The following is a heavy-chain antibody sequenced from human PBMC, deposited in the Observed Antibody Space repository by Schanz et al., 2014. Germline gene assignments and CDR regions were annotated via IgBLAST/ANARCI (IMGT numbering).Heavy chain of an antibody. CDR1: GASISSGNYY. CDR2: IYTSGST. V-gene: IGHV4-61*02. D-gene: IGHD3-10*01. J-gene: IGHJ3*01. CDR3: ARDPWVGEKDAFDF. Sequence: QVQLQESGPGLVKPSQTLSLTCTVSGASISSGNYYWNWIRQPAGKGLEWIGRIYTSGSTNYSPSLNSRVTISLDMSKKSFSLNLSSVTTADAAVYYCARDPWVGEKDAFDFWGQGTMVIVSS.